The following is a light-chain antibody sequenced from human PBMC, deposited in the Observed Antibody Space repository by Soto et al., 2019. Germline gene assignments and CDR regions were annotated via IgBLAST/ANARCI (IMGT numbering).Light chain of an antibody. CDR2: DDN. V-gene: IGLV6-57*03. Sequence: NFMLTQPHSVSESPGKTVTISCTRSSGSIASNYVQWYQQRPGCAPTTMIYDDNRRPSGVPDRFSGSIDSSSNSASLTVSGLKTEDEADYYCHSYDPNNWVFGGGTKLTVL. J-gene: IGLJ3*02. CDR1: SGSIASNY. CDR3: HSYDPNNWV.